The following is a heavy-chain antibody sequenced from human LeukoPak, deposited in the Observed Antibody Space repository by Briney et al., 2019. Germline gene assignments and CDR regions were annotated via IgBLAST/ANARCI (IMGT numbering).Heavy chain of an antibody. Sequence: SVKVSCKASGGTFSSFAISWVRQAPGQGLEWMGGIIPIFGTANYAQKFQGRVTITADESTSTAYMELSSLRSEDTAVYYCASKPTQLWLPWGDAFDIWGQGTMVTVSS. V-gene: IGHV1-69*01. CDR3: ASKPTQLWLPWGDAFDI. D-gene: IGHD5-18*01. CDR1: GGTFSSFA. CDR2: IIPIFGTA. J-gene: IGHJ3*02.